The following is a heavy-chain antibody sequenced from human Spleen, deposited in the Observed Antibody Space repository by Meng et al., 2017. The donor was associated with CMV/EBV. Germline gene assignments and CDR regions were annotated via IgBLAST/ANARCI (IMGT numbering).Heavy chain of an antibody. CDR1: GFTFSSFA. D-gene: IGHD2-21*01. V-gene: IGHV3-23*01. J-gene: IGHJ4*02. CDR2: IGTNVANT. CDR3: AKYSAVGERLYYFDY. Sequence: GGSLRLSCAASGFTFSSFAMSWVRQAPGKGLEWVALIGTNVANTHYADSVGGRFSISRDNSKNMLYLQMNSLRVDDTAVYYCAKYSAVGERLYYFDYWGQGTLVTVSS.